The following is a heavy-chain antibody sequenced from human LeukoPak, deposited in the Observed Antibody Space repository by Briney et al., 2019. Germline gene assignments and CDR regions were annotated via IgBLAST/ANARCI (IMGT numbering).Heavy chain of an antibody. J-gene: IGHJ4*02. CDR3: ARDRPVVAGTGAIDY. V-gene: IGHV3-21*01. CDR1: GFTFSSYS. Sequence: GGSLRLSCAASGFTFSSYSMNWVRQAPGKGLEWVSSISSSGTCIYYADSVKGRFTISRDNAKSSLYLQMNSLRAEDTAVYYCARDRPVVAGTGAIDYWGQGTLVTVSS. D-gene: IGHD2-15*01. CDR2: ISSSGTCI.